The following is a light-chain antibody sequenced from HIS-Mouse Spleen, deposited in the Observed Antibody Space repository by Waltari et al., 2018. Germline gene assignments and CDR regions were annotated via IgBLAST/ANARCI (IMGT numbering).Light chain of an antibody. CDR1: AVTKKY. J-gene: IGLJ2*01. V-gene: IGLV3-10*01. CDR2: EDS. Sequence: SYELTPPPSVSVSTGQTARITCSGDAVTKKYAYWYQQKSGQAPVLVIYEDSKRPSGIPKRFSGSSSGTMATLTISGAQVEDEADYYCYSTDSSGNHRVFGGGTKLTVL. CDR3: YSTDSSGNHRV.